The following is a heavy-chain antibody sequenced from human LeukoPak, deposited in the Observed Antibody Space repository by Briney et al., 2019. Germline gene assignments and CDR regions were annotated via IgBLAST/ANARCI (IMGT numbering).Heavy chain of an antibody. CDR2: IKENGSEK. CDR3: ARETVPYAPGEHY. Sequence: GGSLRLSCAASGFTFSTYWMTWVRQAPGKGLEWVANIKENGSEKNYLDSVKGRFTISRDNAKNSLYLQMNSLRAEDTAVYYCARETVPYAPGEHYWGQGTLVTVSS. J-gene: IGHJ4*02. V-gene: IGHV3-7*01. D-gene: IGHD3-16*01. CDR1: GFTFSTYW.